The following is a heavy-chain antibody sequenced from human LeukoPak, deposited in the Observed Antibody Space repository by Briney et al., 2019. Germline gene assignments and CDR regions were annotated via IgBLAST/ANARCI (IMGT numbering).Heavy chain of an antibody. J-gene: IGHJ4*02. Sequence: GRSLRLSCAASGFTFDDYAMHWVRQAPGKGLEWVSGISWNSGSIGYADSVKGRFTISRDNAKNSLYLQMNSLRAEGTALYYSAKDTDSSGYFPIDYWGQGTLVTVSS. V-gene: IGHV3-9*01. CDR2: ISWNSGSI. CDR1: GFTFDDYA. CDR3: AKDTDSSGYFPIDY. D-gene: IGHD3-22*01.